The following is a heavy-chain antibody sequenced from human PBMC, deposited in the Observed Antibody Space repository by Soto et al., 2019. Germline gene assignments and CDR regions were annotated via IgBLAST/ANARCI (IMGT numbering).Heavy chain of an antibody. J-gene: IGHJ5*02. Sequence: AVRRIRKTQGKGLEWVSAISGSGGSTYYADSVKGRFTISRDNSKNTLYLQMNSLRAEDTAVYYYAKDTMVLGLSCLHPWCQALLITASS. CDR3: AKDTMVLGLSCLHP. CDR1: A. D-gene: IGHD3-10*01. CDR2: ISGSGGST. V-gene: IGHV3-23*01.